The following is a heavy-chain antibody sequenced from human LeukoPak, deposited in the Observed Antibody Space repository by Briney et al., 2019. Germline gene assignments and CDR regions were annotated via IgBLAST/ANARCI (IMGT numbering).Heavy chain of an antibody. V-gene: IGHV3-11*06. J-gene: IGHJ4*02. Sequence: PGGSLRLSCAASGFTFSDYYMSWIRQASGKGLEWASYISSSSSYTNYADSVKGRFTISRDNAKNPLYLQMNSLRAEDTAVYYCARDNDGSGSYWFDYWGQGTLVTVSS. CDR1: GFTFSDYY. CDR3: ARDNDGSGSYWFDY. CDR2: ISSSSSYT. D-gene: IGHD3-10*01.